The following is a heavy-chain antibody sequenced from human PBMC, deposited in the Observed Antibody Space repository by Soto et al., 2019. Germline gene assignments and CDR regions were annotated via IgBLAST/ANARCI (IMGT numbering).Heavy chain of an antibody. V-gene: IGHV4-34*01. Sequence: SETLSLTCAVYGGSFSGYYWSWIRQPPGKGLEWIGEINHSGSTNYNPSLKSRVTISVDTSKNQFSLKLSSVTAADTAVYYCARGRRLLWFGELLRPLGYYGMDVWGQGTTVTV. CDR3: ARGRRLLWFGELLRPLGYYGMDV. J-gene: IGHJ6*02. CDR1: GGSFSGYY. D-gene: IGHD3-10*01. CDR2: INHSGST.